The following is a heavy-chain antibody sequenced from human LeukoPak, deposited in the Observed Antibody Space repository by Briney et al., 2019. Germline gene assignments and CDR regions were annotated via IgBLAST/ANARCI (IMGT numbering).Heavy chain of an antibody. D-gene: IGHD6-6*01. Sequence: SVKVSCKASGGTFSSYAISWVRQAPGQGLEWMGGIIPIFGTANYAQKFQGRVTITADESTSTAYMELSSLRSEDTAVYYCARSIAAGRGGTEYFQHWGQGTLVTVSS. CDR3: ARSIAAGRGGTEYFQH. CDR2: IIPIFGTA. J-gene: IGHJ1*01. CDR1: GGTFSSYA. V-gene: IGHV1-69*13.